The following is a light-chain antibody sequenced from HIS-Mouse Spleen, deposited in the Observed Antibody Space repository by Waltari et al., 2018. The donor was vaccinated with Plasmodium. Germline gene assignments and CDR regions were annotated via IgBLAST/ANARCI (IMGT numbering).Light chain of an antibody. Sequence: SYELTQPPSVSVSPGQTARITCSGDALPKKYAYSYQQKSGQDPVLVIYEDSKRPSGIPERFSGSSSGTMATLTISGAQVEDEADYYCYSTDSSGNHRVFGGGTKLTVL. V-gene: IGLV3-10*01. CDR1: ALPKKY. CDR2: EDS. CDR3: YSTDSSGNHRV. J-gene: IGLJ3*02.